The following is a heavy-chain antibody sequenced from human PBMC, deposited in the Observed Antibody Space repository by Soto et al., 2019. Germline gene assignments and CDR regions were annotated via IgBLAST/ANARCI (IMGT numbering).Heavy chain of an antibody. Sequence: SETLSLTCAVYGGPFSGYCWNWVRQSPGKGLEWIGEAHHSGRTNYNPSLKSRVTISVDRSQNHFSLQLTSVTAADTAVYYCARSEATALDFWGHGTLVTVSS. CDR3: ARSEATALDF. J-gene: IGHJ4*01. V-gene: IGHV4-34*01. CDR1: GGPFSGYC. CDR2: AHHSGRT.